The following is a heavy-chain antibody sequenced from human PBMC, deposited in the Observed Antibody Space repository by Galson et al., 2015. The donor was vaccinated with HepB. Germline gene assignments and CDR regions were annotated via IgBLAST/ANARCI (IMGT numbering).Heavy chain of an antibody. J-gene: IGHJ5*02. Sequence: SVKVSCKASGYTFTGYYMHWVRQAPGQGLEWMGRINPNSGGTNYAQKFQGRVTMTRDTSISTAYMELSRLRSDDTAVYYCASEGVGSGWYEVSWSDPWGQGTLVTVSS. CDR2: INPNSGGT. D-gene: IGHD6-19*01. CDR3: ASEGVGSGWYEVSWSDP. V-gene: IGHV1-2*06. CDR1: GYTFTGYY.